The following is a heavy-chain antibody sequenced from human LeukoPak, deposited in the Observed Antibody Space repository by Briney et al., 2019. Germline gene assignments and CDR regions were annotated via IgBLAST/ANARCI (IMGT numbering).Heavy chain of an antibody. CDR3: ARLSSSDLYFDY. Sequence: PSETLSLTCAVYRGSFSGYYWSWIRQPPGKGLEWIGEINHSGSINYNPSLKSRVTISVDTSKNQFSLKLSSVTAADTAVYYCARLSSSDLYFDYWGQGTLVTVSS. V-gene: IGHV4-34*01. CDR2: INHSGSI. J-gene: IGHJ4*02. CDR1: RGSFSGYY. D-gene: IGHD6-6*01.